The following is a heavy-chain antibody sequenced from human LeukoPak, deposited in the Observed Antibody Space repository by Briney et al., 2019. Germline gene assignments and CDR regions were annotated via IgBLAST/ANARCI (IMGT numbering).Heavy chain of an antibody. CDR2: ISAYNGNT. CDR3: ARDLRIAARRRVWFDP. J-gene: IGHJ5*02. CDR1: GYTFTSYG. Sequence: GASVKVSCKASGYTFTSYGISWVRQAPGQGLEWMGWISAYNGNTNYAQKLQGRVTMTTDTSTSTAYMELRSLRSDDTAVYYCARDLRIAARRRVWFDPWGQGTLVTVSS. V-gene: IGHV1-18*01. D-gene: IGHD6-6*01.